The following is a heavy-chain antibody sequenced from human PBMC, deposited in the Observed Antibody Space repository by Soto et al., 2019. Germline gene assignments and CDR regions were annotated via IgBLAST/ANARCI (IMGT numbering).Heavy chain of an antibody. CDR2: IWYDGSNK. V-gene: IGHV3-33*01. D-gene: IGHD6-19*01. CDR3: ARDGQGLAPYALDV. Sequence: ESGGGVAQPGRSLRLSCTVSGFTFSGHAMHWVRQAPGKGLEWVTQIWYDGSNKYYAESVKGRFTISRDNSKNTLYLQMTSLRVEDTAVYYCARDGQGLAPYALDVWGQGTSVTVSS. CDR1: GFTFSGHA. J-gene: IGHJ6*02.